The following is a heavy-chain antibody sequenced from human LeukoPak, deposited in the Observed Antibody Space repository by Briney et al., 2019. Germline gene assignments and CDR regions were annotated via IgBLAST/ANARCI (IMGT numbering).Heavy chain of an antibody. Sequence: SQTLSLTCAISGDSVSSNSAAWNWIRQSPSRGLEWLGRTYYRSKWYNDYAVSVKSRITINPDTSKNQFSLQLNSVTPEDTAVYYCARGFGQDVYDWGDHFDYWGQGTLVTVSS. J-gene: IGHJ4*02. CDR2: TYYRSKWYN. V-gene: IGHV6-1*01. CDR3: ARGFGQDVYDWGDHFDY. D-gene: IGHD3-16*01. CDR1: GDSVSSNSAA.